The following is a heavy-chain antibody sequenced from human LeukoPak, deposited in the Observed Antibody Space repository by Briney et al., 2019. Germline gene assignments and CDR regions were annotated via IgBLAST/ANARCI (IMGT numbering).Heavy chain of an antibody. J-gene: IGHJ6*03. Sequence: AETLSLTCTVSGDSFSAYYWSWIRQPPGRGLEWIGYIYSSGNTNYNPYLQSRVTISVGTSKKQHSLKLPSVTAADTAVYYCAIHTNVDISSFMDVWGKGTTVTVSS. CDR1: GDSFSAYY. D-gene: IGHD2-8*01. CDR2: IYSSGNT. V-gene: IGHV4-4*09. CDR3: AIHTNVDISSFMDV.